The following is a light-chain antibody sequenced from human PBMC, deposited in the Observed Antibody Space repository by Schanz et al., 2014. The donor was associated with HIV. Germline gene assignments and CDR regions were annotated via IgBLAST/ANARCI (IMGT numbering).Light chain of an antibody. V-gene: IGLV1-40*01. CDR2: ANT. Sequence: QSVLTQPPSVSGAPGQRVTISCTGTRSNIGTGFDVHWYQLLPGTAPKVLIFANTHRPSGVPDRFSGSKSGTSASLAITGLQAEDEADYYCQTWGTGIWLFAGGTKLTVL. CDR1: RSNIGTGFD. J-gene: IGLJ3*02. CDR3: QTWGTGIWL.